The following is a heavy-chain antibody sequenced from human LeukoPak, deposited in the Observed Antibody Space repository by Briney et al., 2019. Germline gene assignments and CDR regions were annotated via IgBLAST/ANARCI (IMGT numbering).Heavy chain of an antibody. D-gene: IGHD2-2*01. V-gene: IGHV1-69*06. CDR1: GGTFSSYA. Sequence: SVKVSCKASGGTFSSYAISWARQAPGQGLEWMGGIIPIFGTANYAQKFQGRVTITADKSTSTAYMELSSLRSEDTAVYYCATDCSSTSCYGFWGQGTLVTVSS. CDR2: IIPIFGTA. J-gene: IGHJ4*02. CDR3: ATDCSSTSCYGF.